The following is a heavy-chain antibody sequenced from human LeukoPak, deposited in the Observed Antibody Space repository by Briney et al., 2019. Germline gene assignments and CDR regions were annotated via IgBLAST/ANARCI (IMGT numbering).Heavy chain of an antibody. CDR2: MNPNSGGT. D-gene: IGHD5-24*01. J-gene: IGHJ4*02. CDR3: ARSKDGYGVDY. V-gene: IGHV1-2*02. CDR1: GYTFTSYD. Sequence: PRASVKVSCKASGYTFTSYDINWVRQATGQGLEWMGWMNPNSGGTNYAQKFQGRVTMTRDTSISTAYMELSRLRSDDTAVYYCARSKDGYGVDYWGQGTLVTVSS.